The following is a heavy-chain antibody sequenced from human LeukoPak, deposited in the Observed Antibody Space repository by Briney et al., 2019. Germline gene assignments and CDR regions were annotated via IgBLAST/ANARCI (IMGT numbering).Heavy chain of an antibody. J-gene: IGHJ6*02. CDR1: GGSFSGYY. CDR2: ISHSGSS. Sequence: SETLSLTCGVLGGSFSGYYWTRIRQPPGKGLEWIGEISHSGSSNYNPSLGSRFTISVDTSKKQFFLKLSSVTAADTAVYYCASSPETTWFGESTYFYYGLDVWGQGTTVTVSS. V-gene: IGHV4-34*01. CDR3: ASSPETTWFGESTYFYYGLDV. D-gene: IGHD3-10*01.